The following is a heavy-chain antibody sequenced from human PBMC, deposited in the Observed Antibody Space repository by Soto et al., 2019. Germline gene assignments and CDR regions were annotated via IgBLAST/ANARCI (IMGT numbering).Heavy chain of an antibody. Sequence: EVQLVESGGGLIQPGGSLRLSCAACGFTVSSNYMSWVRQAPGKGLEWVSVIYSGGSTYYADSVKGRFTISRDNSKNTLYLQMNSLRAEDTAVYYCARGRSQLWSSYYYGMDVWGQGTTVTVSS. CDR2: IYSGGST. D-gene: IGHD5-18*01. V-gene: IGHV3-53*01. J-gene: IGHJ6*02. CDR3: ARGRSQLWSSYYYGMDV. CDR1: GFTVSSNY.